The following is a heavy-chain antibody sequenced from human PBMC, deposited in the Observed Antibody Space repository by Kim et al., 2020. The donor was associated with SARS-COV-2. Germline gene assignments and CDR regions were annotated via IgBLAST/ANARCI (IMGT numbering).Heavy chain of an antibody. Sequence: GGSLRLSCAASGFTFSSYGMHWVRQAPGKGLEWVAVISYDGSNKYYADSVKGRFTISRDNSKNTLYLQMNSLRAEDTAVYYCSGGDAFDIWGQGTMVTVSS. CDR3: SGGDAFDI. CDR2: ISYDGSNK. V-gene: IGHV3-30*03. CDR1: GFTFSSYG. J-gene: IGHJ3*02.